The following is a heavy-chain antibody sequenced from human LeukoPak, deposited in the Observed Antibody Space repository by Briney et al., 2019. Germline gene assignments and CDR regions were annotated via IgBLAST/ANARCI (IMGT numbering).Heavy chain of an antibody. J-gene: IGHJ4*02. CDR1: GFTFSDYY. D-gene: IGHD3-10*01. CDR3: ARALAGSSHDY. V-gene: IGHV3-11*05. Sequence: PGGSLRLSCAASGFTFSDYYMSWIRQAPGKGLEWVSYINGKSDYTNYADSVRGRFTISRDNAKNSLYLQVNSLRTEDTAVYYCARALAGSSHDYWGQGTLVTVSS. CDR2: INGKSDYT.